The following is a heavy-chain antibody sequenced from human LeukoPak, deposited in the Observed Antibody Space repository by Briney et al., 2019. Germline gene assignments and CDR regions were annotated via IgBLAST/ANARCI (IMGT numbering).Heavy chain of an antibody. J-gene: IGHJ3*02. CDR1: GYTFTSYY. D-gene: IGHD3-9*01. V-gene: IGHV1-46*03. Sequence: ASVKVSCKASGYTFTSYYMHWVRQAPGQGLEWMGIINPSGGSTSYAQKFQGRVTMTRDTSTSTVCMELSSLRSEDTAVYYCARAPVRRYDILTGYFRAFDIWGQGTMVTVSS. CDR3: ARAPVRRYDILTGYFRAFDI. CDR2: INPSGGST.